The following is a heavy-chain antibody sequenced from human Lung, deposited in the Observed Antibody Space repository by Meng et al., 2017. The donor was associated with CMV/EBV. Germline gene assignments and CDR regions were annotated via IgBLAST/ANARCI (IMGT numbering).Heavy chain of an antibody. J-gene: IGHJ5*02. V-gene: IGHV3-74*01. D-gene: IGHD3-10*01. CDR3: ASANHFGSGMAIDP. CDR1: GFTFNRFW. Sequence: GGSXRLXCPASGFTFNRFWIHWFRQAPGKGPVWVSVINTDGATTRFADPVKGRFTIPRNNTKSTLYPQMNSLRAEDTAVYYCASANHFGSGMAIDPWGPGTXVTVSS. CDR2: INTDGATT.